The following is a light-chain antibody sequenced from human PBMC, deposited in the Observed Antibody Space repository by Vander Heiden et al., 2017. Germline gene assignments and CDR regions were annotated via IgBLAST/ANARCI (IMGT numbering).Light chain of an antibody. J-gene: IGKJ2*01. CDR1: QSVSSW. CDR2: KAP. CDR3: QHYNTYSYT. Sequence: GDRVTITCRAGQSVSSWLAWYKQKPGEATRLLIYKAPNLGSGVPSRCSDSGSGTEFTRTISSLQPDDSATYSCQHYNTYSYTFGQGTKLESK. V-gene: IGKV1-5*03.